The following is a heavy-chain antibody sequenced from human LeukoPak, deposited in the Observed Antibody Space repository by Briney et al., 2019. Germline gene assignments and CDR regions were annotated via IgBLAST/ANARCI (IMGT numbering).Heavy chain of an antibody. V-gene: IGHV1-2*02. CDR1: GYTFTGYY. CDR2: INPNSGVT. D-gene: IGHD4-17*01. J-gene: IGHJ5*02. CDR3: ASGTMTTDWLDP. Sequence: ASVKVSCKASGYTFTGYYIHWVRQAPGQGLEWMGGINPNSGVTNHAQKFQGRVTMTRDTSISTAYMELSRLRSDDTAVYYCASGTMTTDWLDPWGQGTLVTASS.